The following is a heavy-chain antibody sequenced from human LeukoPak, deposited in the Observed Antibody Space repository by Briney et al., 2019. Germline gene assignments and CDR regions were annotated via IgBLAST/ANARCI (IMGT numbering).Heavy chain of an antibody. Sequence: ASVKVSCKASGYTFTSHYMHWVRQAPGQGLEWMGRINPSGGRTTYAQRFQGRVTMTRDTSTSTVYMELSSLRSEDTAVYFCARDSYYDSSGSVDYWGQGTLVTVSS. D-gene: IGHD3-22*01. CDR2: INPSGGRT. J-gene: IGHJ4*02. CDR3: ARDSYYDSSGSVDY. V-gene: IGHV1-46*01. CDR1: GYTFTSHY.